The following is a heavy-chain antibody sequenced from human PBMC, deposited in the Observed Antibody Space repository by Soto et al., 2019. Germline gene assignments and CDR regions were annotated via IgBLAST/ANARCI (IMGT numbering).Heavy chain of an antibody. Sequence: PGWSLRLSCAASGFPFNRYAMSWVRRAPGKGLDWVSAISGSGGSTYYADSVKGRFTISRDNSKNTLYLQMNSLRAEDTAVYYCAKSLGSAPGRITDAQYYYYYGMDVWGQGTTVTVSS. J-gene: IGHJ6*02. V-gene: IGHV3-23*01. CDR1: GFPFNRYA. D-gene: IGHD1-20*01. CDR2: ISGSGGST. CDR3: AKSLGSAPGRITDAQYYYYYGMDV.